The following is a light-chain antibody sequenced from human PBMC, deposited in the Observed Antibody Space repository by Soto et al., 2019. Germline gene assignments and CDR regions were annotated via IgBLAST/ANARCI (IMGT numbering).Light chain of an antibody. V-gene: IGKV2-28*01. Sequence: DIVMTQSPLSLPVTPGEPASISCRSSQSLLHSNGYNYLDWYLQKPGQSPQLLIYFGSNRASGVPDRFSGSGSGTDFGSGTDFTLKISRVEAEDVGVYYCMQALQTPISFGQGTRLEIK. CDR1: QSLLHSNGYNY. CDR2: FGS. CDR3: MQALQTPIS. J-gene: IGKJ5*01.